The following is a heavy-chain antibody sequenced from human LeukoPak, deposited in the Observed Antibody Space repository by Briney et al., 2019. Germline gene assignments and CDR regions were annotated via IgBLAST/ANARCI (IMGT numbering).Heavy chain of an antibody. CDR2: INHSGGT. Sequence: SETLSHTCTVSGYSISSGYYWGWIRQPPGKGLELIWSINHSGGTYYNPSLKSRVTISVDTSMNQFSLKLTSVTVADTAVYSCALLGGGPPMATPDYWGQGTLVTVSS. CDR3: ALLGGGPPMATPDY. D-gene: IGHD3-10*01. J-gene: IGHJ4*02. CDR1: GYSISSGYY. V-gene: IGHV4-38-2*02.